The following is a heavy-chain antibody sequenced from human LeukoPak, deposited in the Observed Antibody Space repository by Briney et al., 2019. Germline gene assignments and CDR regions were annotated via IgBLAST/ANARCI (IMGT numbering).Heavy chain of an antibody. Sequence: VASVKVSCKASGYTFTNFDINWVRQATGQGLEWMGWVNPDSGDAGYAQKFQGRVTMTGDTSISTAYMELRRVTSDNTAVYYCARDRDYSNTERGFDYWGQGTLVTVSS. J-gene: IGHJ4*02. D-gene: IGHD4-11*01. CDR3: ARDRDYSNTERGFDY. CDR2: VNPDSGDA. CDR1: GYTFTNFD. V-gene: IGHV1-8*01.